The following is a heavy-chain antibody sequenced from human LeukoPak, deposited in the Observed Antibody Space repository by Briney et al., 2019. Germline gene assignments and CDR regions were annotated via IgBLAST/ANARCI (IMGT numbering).Heavy chain of an antibody. CDR1: GGSINSYY. CDR2: IYYSGSI. D-gene: IGHD1-26*01. J-gene: IGHJ3*02. Sequence: PSETLSLTCSVSGGSINSYYWSWIRQPPGKGLEWIGYIYYSGSIKYNPSLESRVTISVDTSKNQFSLKLSSVTAADTAVYYCARDVPKVGATRVNAFDIWGQGTMVTVSS. CDR3: ARDVPKVGATRVNAFDI. V-gene: IGHV4-59*01.